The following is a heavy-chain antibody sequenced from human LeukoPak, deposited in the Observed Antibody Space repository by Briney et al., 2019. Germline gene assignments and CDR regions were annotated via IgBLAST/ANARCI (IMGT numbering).Heavy chain of an antibody. Sequence: ASVKVSCKASGYTFTSYGISWVRQAPGQGLEWMGWISAYNGNTNYAQKLQGRVTMTTDTSTSTAYVELRSLRSDDTAVYYCARDYSNYGLIGDYWGQGTLVTVSS. CDR1: GYTFTSYG. V-gene: IGHV1-18*01. D-gene: IGHD1-7*01. CDR3: ARDYSNYGLIGDY. J-gene: IGHJ4*02. CDR2: ISAYNGNT.